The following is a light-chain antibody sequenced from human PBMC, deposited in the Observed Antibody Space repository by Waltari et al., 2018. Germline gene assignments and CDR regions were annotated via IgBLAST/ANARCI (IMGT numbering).Light chain of an antibody. CDR1: QSVSSY. Sequence: IVLTQSPATLYLSPGARATLPCRASQSVSSYLAWYQQKPGQAPRLLLYDASNRATGIPARFSGSGSGTDFTLTISSLEPEDFAVYYCQQRSNWPTLTFGGGTKVEIK. V-gene: IGKV3-11*01. CDR3: QQRSNWPTLT. CDR2: DAS. J-gene: IGKJ4*01.